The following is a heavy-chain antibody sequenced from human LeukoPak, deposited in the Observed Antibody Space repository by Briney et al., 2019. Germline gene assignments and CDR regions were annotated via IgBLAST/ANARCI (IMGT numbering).Heavy chain of an antibody. D-gene: IGHD6-19*01. CDR1: GFTFSNYA. V-gene: IGHV3-23*01. CDR3: AKIISTGWYHLDY. CDR2: ISGSGGST. Sequence: PEGSLRLSCAASGFTFSNYAMNWVRQAPGKGLEWVSLISGSGGSTYYADSVEGRFTISRDNSRNTLYLQMNSLRAEDTAVYYCAKIISTGWYHLDYWGQGTLVTVSS. J-gene: IGHJ4*02.